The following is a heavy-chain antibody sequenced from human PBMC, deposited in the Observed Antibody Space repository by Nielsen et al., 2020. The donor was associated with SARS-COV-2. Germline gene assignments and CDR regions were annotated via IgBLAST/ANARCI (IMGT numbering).Heavy chain of an antibody. J-gene: IGHJ6*02. Sequence: GESLKISCKASGYTFTTYWIGWVRQVPGKGLEWVGIIYPGDSDTRYSPSFRGQVTISADTSISTAYLQWSSLQASDTAMYYCARRGSSWSGMDVWGQGTTVTVSS. CDR2: IYPGDSDT. D-gene: IGHD6-13*01. CDR1: GYTFTTYW. CDR3: ARRGSSWSGMDV. V-gene: IGHV5-51*01.